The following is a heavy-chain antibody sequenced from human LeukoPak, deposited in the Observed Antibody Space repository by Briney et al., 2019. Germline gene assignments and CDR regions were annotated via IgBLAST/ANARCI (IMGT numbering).Heavy chain of an antibody. D-gene: IGHD4-11*01. V-gene: IGHV4-59*01. J-gene: IGHJ6*02. Sequence: SETLSLTCTVSGDSISSYYWSWIRQPPGKGLEGIGYTYYHGGTNYNPSLKGRVTISIDTSKSQFSLKLTSVTAADTAVYYCAKDRETVIRTFYHHYYGMDVWGQGTPVTVSS. CDR1: GDSISSYY. CDR2: TYYHGGT. CDR3: AKDRETVIRTFYHHYYGMDV.